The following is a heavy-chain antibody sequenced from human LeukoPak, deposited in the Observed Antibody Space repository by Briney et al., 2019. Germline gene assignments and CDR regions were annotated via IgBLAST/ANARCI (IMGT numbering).Heavy chain of an antibody. Sequence: GGSLRLSCAASGFTFSSYSMNWVRQAPGKGLEWGSSISSSSSYIYYADSVKGRFTISRDNAKNSLYLQMNSLRAEDTAVYYCARDLISMVGADFDYWGQGTLVTVSS. D-gene: IGHD2-15*01. J-gene: IGHJ4*02. CDR2: ISSSSSYI. CDR3: ARDLISMVGADFDY. CDR1: GFTFSSYS. V-gene: IGHV3-21*01.